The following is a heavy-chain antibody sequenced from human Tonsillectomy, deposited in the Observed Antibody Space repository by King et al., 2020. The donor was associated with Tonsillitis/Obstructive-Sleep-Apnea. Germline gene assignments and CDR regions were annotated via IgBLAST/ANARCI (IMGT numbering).Heavy chain of an antibody. V-gene: IGHV3-21*01. CDR2: ISSSSSYI. D-gene: IGHD3-10*01. Sequence: VQLVESGGGLVKPGGSLRLSCAASGFTFSSYSMNWVRQPPGKVLDWVSSISSSSSYIYYADSVKGRFTNSRDNAKNALYLQMNSTRAEDTAVYYCARDGERDYGSGSSYIIYYYYYMDVWGKGTTVTVSS. CDR3: ARDGERDYGSGSSYIIYYYYYMDV. J-gene: IGHJ6*03. CDR1: GFTFSSYS.